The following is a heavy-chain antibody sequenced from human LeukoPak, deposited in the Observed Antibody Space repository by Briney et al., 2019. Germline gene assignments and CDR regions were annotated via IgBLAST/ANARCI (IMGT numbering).Heavy chain of an antibody. J-gene: IGHJ5*02. CDR3: ARSIAAEGPTHNWFDP. CDR2: INHSGST. V-gene: IGHV4-34*01. Sequence: SETLSLTCAVYGGSFSGYYWSWIRQPPGKGLEWIGEINHSGSTNYNPSLKSRVTISVDTSKNQFSLKLTSVTAADTAVYYCARSIAAEGPTHNWFDPWGQRTLVTVSS. D-gene: IGHD6-13*01. CDR1: GGSFSGYY.